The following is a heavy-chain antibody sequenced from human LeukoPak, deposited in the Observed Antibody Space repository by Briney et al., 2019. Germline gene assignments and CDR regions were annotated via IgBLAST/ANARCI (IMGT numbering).Heavy chain of an antibody. V-gene: IGHV3-30*02. CDR1: GFTFSNYG. Sequence: GGALRLSCAASGFTFSNYGMYWVRQAPGKGLEWVASVRYDGNNEYYADSVKGRFTISRDNSKNTLYLQMNSLRAEDTAVYYCAKDLKAVAGMRPGAFDIWGQGTMVTVSS. J-gene: IGHJ3*02. CDR2: VRYDGNNE. CDR3: AKDLKAVAGMRPGAFDI. D-gene: IGHD6-19*01.